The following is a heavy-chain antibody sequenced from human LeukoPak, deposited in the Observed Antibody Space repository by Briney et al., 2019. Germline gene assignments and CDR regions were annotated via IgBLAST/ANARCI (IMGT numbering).Heavy chain of an antibody. CDR1: GDSFSSNSAA. J-gene: IGHJ3*02. CDR3: ASHAFDI. CDR2: TYYRSKWYN. Sequence: SQTLSLTCAISGDSFSSNSAAWDWIRQSTSRGLEWLGRTYYRSKWYNDYAESVKSRITINPDTSKNQFSLQLNSVTPEDTAVYYCASHAFDIWGQGTMVTVSS. V-gene: IGHV6-1*01.